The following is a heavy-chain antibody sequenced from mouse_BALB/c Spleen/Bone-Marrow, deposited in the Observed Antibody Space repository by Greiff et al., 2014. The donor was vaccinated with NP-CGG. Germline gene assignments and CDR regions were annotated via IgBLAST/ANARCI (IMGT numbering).Heavy chain of an antibody. J-gene: IGHJ3*01. V-gene: IGHV5-9-2*01. CDR3: ARHAYYDQTEVSFVY. CDR2: ISGGGSYT. CDR1: GFSFNSYG. Sequence: EVNLVESGGGLVKSGGSLKLSCAASGFSFNSYGMSWVRQTPEKRLEWVATISGGGSYTFYPASVKGRFTISRDNAKNNLYLQLSSLRSEDTALYYCARHAYYDQTEVSFVYWGQGTLVTVSA. D-gene: IGHD2-4*01.